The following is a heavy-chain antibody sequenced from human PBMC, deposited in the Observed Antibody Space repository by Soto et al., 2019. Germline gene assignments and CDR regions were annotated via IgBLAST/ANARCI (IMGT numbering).Heavy chain of an antibody. V-gene: IGHV4-30-4*01. J-gene: IGHJ5*02. CDR1: GGSISSGDYY. CDR2: IYYSGNT. CDR3: ARPPRGNWVDH. Sequence: QVQLQESGPGLVKPSQTLSLICTVSGGSISSGDYYWSWIRQPPGMALEWIAYIYYSGNTYYNPSIQSXXTXSXXTSTHQFSLRLSSLTAADTAVYYCARPPRGNWVDHWGQGILVTVSS.